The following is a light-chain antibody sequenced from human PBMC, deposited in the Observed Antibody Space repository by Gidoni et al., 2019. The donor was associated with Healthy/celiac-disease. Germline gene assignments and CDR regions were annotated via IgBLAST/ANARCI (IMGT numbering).Light chain of an antibody. CDR2: GEN. CDR3: SSRDSGGDRHWV. CDR1: SLRSYY. V-gene: IGLV3-19*01. J-gene: IGLJ3*02. Sequence: SSELTQDPAVSVALGQTVRITCQGDSLRSYYASWYQQRPGQTPVLVIYGENNRPSGIPDRFSASSSGNTASLTLTGAQAEDEADYYCSSRDSGGDRHWVFGGGTTLTVL.